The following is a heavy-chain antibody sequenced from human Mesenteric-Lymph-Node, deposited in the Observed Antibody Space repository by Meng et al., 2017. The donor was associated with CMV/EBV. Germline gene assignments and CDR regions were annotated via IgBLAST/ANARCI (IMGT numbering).Heavy chain of an antibody. CDR1: GYSFTGYD. J-gene: IGHJ4*02. D-gene: IGHD5/OR15-5a*01. CDR2: INPNNGST. V-gene: IGHV1-2*02. CDR3: ARDGPESVLLVDY. Sequence: ASVKVSCKASGYSFTGYDMHWVRQAPGQGLEWMGWINPNNGSTNYAQKFQGRVTMTRDTSISTAYMELSRLTSDDTAVYYCARDGPESVLLVDYWGQGTLVTVSS.